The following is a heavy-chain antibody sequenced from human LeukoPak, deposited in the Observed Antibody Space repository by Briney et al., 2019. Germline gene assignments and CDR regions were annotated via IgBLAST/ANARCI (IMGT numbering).Heavy chain of an antibody. Sequence: GGSLRLSCAASGVTVSNNYMNWVRKAPGKGLEWVSLIYSGGSTYYADSVKGRFTISRDNSKNTLYLQMNSLRAEDTAVYYCARDPPAVATNTYGWGQGTLVTFSS. V-gene: IGHV3-66*01. CDR3: ARDPPAVATNTYG. CDR2: IYSGGST. J-gene: IGHJ4*02. D-gene: IGHD6-13*01. CDR1: GVTVSNNY.